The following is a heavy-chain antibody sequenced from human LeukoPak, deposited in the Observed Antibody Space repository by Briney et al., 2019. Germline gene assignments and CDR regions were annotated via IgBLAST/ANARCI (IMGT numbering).Heavy chain of an antibody. CDR3: AAFLVGATLPFDY. J-gene: IGHJ4*02. V-gene: IGHV1-58*01. D-gene: IGHD1-26*01. CDR2: IVVGSGNT. CDR1: GFTFTSSA. Sequence: TSVTVSCKASGFTFTSSAVQWVRQARGQRLEWIGWIVVGSGNTNYAQKFQERVTITRDMSTSTAYMELSSLRSEDTAVYYCAAFLVGATLPFDYWGQGTLVTVSS.